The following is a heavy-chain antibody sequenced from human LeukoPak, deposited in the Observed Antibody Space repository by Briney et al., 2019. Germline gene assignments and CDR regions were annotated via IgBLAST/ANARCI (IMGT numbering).Heavy chain of an antibody. CDR2: VNEGGNT. J-gene: IGHJ5*02. V-gene: IGHV4-34*01. Sequence: SETLSLTCAVSGGSFSNYFWTWIRQFPGRGLEFIGEVNEGGNTNYNPSLKSRVTVSLDSSKNQIFLTLTSVTAADTAVYFCARRPQFRSGRYKVDPWGPGTLVTVSS. D-gene: IGHD3-10*01. CDR1: GGSFSNYF. CDR3: ARRPQFRSGRYKVDP.